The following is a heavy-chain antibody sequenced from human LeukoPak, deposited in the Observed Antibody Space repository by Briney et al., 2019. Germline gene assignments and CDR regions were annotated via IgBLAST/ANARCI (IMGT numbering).Heavy chain of an antibody. CDR3: ARTRFLEWFNDY. Sequence: GGSLRLSCAASGFTFSSYAMSWVRQAPGKGLEWVSAISGSGGSTYYADSVKGRFTISRDNSKNTLYMQMNSLGAEDTAVYYCARTRFLEWFNDYWGQGTLVTVSS. V-gene: IGHV3-23*01. J-gene: IGHJ4*02. D-gene: IGHD3-3*01. CDR1: GFTFSSYA. CDR2: ISGSGGST.